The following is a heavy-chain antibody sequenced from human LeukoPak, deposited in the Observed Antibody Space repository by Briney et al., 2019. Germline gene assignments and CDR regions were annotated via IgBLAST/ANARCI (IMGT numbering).Heavy chain of an antibody. CDR2: FDPEDGET. D-gene: IGHD6-13*01. V-gene: IGHV1-24*01. J-gene: IGHJ5*02. CDR3: ATIPMGIAAGGWFDP. CDR1: GYTLTELS. Sequence: ASVKVPCKVSGYTLTELSMHWVRQAPGKGLEWMGGFDPEDGETIYAQKFQGRVTMTEDTSTDTAYMELSSLRSEDTAVYYCATIPMGIAAGGWFDPWGQGTLVTVSS.